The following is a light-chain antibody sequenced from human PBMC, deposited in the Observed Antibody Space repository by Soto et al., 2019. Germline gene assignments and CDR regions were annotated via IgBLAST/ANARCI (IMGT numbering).Light chain of an antibody. Sequence: DIQMAQSPSSLSASVGDRVIITCRASQDIRIDLGWYQQKPGKAPKRLIYAASSLQTGVPSRFSGSGSGTEFTLTISSLQPEDFATYFCLQHKTYPQTFGQGTKVAIK. CDR1: QDIRID. V-gene: IGKV1-17*01. CDR3: LQHKTYPQT. CDR2: AAS. J-gene: IGKJ1*01.